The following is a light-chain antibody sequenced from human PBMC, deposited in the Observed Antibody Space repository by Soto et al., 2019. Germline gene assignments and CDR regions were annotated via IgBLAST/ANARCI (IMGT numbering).Light chain of an antibody. CDR2: DVT. J-gene: IGLJ1*01. CDR1: SSDVGAYDY. CDR3: SSFTSTFTLV. Sequence: QSVLTQPAAVSGSPGQSITISCTGTSSDVGAYDYVSWYQQHPGKAPKLLIYDVTTRPSGVSNRFSGSKSGNTASLTISGLETDDEAEYYCSSFTSTFTLVFRTGPKATVL. V-gene: IGLV2-14*03.